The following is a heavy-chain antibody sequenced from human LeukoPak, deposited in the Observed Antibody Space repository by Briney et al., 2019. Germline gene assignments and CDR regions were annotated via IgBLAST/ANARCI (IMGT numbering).Heavy chain of an antibody. J-gene: IGHJ3*02. D-gene: IGHD3-3*01. CDR1: GGSISSSIYY. CDR3: AREQIFGVVINDAFDI. V-gene: IGHV4-39*07. CDR2: IYYSGST. Sequence: SETLSLTCIVSGGSISSSIYYWAWVRQPPGKGLEWIGSIYYSGSTYYNPSLKSRVTISVDTSKNQFSLKLSSVTAADTAVYYCAREQIFGVVINDAFDIWGQGTMVTVSS.